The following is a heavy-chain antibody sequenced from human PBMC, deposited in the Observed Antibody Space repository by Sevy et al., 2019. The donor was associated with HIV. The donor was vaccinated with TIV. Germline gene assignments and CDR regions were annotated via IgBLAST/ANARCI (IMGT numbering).Heavy chain of an antibody. CDR2: ISGSGGST. Sequence: GGSLRLSCAASGFTFSSYAMSWVRQAPGKGLEWVSAISGSGGSTYYADSVKGRFTISRDNSKNTLYLQMNSLRAEDTAVYYCAKVRGGYCTGGVSPEVPYHYYGMDVRGQGTTVTVSS. CDR1: GFTFSSYA. CDR3: AKVRGGYCTGGVSPEVPYHYYGMDV. D-gene: IGHD2-8*02. V-gene: IGHV3-23*01. J-gene: IGHJ6*02.